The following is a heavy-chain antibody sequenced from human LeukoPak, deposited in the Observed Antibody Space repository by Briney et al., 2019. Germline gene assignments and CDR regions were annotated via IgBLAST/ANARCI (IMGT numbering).Heavy chain of an antibody. CDR3: AKDAQRGFDYSNSLDK. D-gene: IGHD4-11*01. V-gene: IGHV3-33*06. Sequence: PGRSLRLSCAASGFTFSNHGMHWVRQAPGKGLEWVAVIWSDGTNSFYGDPVKGRFTISRDNFQRTVYLQMNSLRAEDTAVYYCAKDAQRGFDYSNSLDKWGQGTLVTVSS. CDR2: IWSDGTNS. J-gene: IGHJ4*02. CDR1: GFTFSNHG.